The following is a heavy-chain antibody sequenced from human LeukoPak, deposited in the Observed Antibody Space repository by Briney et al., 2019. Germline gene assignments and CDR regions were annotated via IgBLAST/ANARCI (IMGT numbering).Heavy chain of an antibody. CDR1: GGTFSSYA. J-gene: IGHJ4*02. CDR2: IIPIFGTA. Sequence: SVKVSCKASGGTFSSYAISWVRQAPGQGLEWMGGIIPIFGTANYAQKFQGRVTITADESTSTAYMELSSLRSEDTAVYYCARSWSGYYTLPPDYWGRGTLVTVSS. CDR3: ARSWSGYYTLPPDY. D-gene: IGHD3-3*01. V-gene: IGHV1-69*13.